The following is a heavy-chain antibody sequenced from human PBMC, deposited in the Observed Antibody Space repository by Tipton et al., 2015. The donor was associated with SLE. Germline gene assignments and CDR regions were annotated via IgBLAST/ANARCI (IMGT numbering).Heavy chain of an antibody. D-gene: IGHD5-12*01. CDR2: IYYSGST. CDR1: GGSISSYY. CDR3: ARDTRGLATIWGAFDI. J-gene: IGHJ3*02. V-gene: IGHV4-59*01. Sequence: TLSLTCTVSGGSISSYYWSWIRQPPEKGLEWIGYIYYSGSTNYNPSLKSRVTISVDTSKNQFSLKLSSVTAADTAVYYCARDTRGLATIWGAFDIWGQGTMVTVSS.